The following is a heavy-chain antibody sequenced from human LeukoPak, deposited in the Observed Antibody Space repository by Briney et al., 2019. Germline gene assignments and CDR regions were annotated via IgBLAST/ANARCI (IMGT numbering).Heavy chain of an antibody. J-gene: IGHJ5*02. Sequence: GESLKISCKCSGYSFTSYWIGWVRQMPGKGLEWMGIIYPGGSDTRYSPSFQGQVTISADKSISTAYLQWSSLKASDTAMYYCARRRGPFIAARPGWFDPWGQGTLVTVSS. CDR1: GYSFTSYW. D-gene: IGHD6-6*01. V-gene: IGHV5-51*01. CDR2: IYPGGSDT. CDR3: ARRRGPFIAARPGWFDP.